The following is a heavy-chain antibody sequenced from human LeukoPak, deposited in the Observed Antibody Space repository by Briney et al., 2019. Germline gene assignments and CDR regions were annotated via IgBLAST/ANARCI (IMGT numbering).Heavy chain of an antibody. J-gene: IGHJ3*02. D-gene: IGHD6-19*01. CDR3: ARALKQWLVGNDAFDI. V-gene: IGHV3-48*01. CDR2: ISSSSSTI. CDR1: GFTFSSYS. Sequence: PGGSLRLSCAASGFTFSSYSMNWVRQAPGKGLGWVSYISSSSSTIYYADSVKGRFTISRDNSKNSLYLQMNSLRAEDTAVYYCARALKQWLVGNDAFDIWGQGTMVTVSS.